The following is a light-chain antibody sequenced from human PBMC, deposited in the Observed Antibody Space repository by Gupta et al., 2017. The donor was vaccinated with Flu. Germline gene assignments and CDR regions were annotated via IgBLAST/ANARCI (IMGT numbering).Light chain of an antibody. CDR1: QSISYW. V-gene: IGKV1-5*03. Sequence: DIQMTQSPSILSASVGDRVAITCRASQSISYWLAWYQQKPGKAPKLLIYKASSLESGVPSRFSGSGSGTDFTLTISSPQPDDFATYYCQQYNSDPTTFGPETKVEIK. J-gene: IGKJ1*01. CDR2: KAS. CDR3: QQYNSDPTT.